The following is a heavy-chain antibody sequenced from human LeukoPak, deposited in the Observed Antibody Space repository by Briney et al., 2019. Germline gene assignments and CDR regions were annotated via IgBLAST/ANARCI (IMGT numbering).Heavy chain of an antibody. D-gene: IGHD5-18*01. V-gene: IGHV1-18*01. CDR2: ISAYNGNT. CDR3: ARDRGTWIQLWLIDY. J-gene: IGHJ4*01. Sequence: GASVKVSCKASGYTFTSYGISWVRQAPGQGLEWMGWISAYNGNTNYAQKFQGRVTVTTDTSTSTAYMELRSLRADDTAVYYCARDRGTWIQLWLIDYWGHGTLVTVSS. CDR1: GYTFTSYG.